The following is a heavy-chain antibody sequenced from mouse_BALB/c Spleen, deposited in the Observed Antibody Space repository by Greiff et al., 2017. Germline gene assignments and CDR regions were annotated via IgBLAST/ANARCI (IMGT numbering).Heavy chain of an antibody. CDR3: ARREGYAMDY. V-gene: IGHV1-20*02. CDR2: INPYNGDT. J-gene: IGHJ4*01. CDR1: GYSFTGYF. Sequence: VQLKQSGPELVKPGASVKISCKASGYSFTGYFMNWVMQSHGKSLEWIGRINPYNGDTFYNQKFKGKATLTVDKSSSTAHMELRSLASEDSAVYYCARREGYAMDYWGQGTSVTVSS.